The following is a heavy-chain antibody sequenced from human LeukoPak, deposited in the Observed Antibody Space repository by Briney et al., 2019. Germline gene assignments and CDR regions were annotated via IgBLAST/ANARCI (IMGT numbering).Heavy chain of an antibody. CDR2: IYYSGST. CDR1: GGSIGSYY. J-gene: IGHJ4*02. V-gene: IGHV4-59*01. D-gene: IGHD1-26*01. Sequence: SETLSLTCTVSGGSIGSYYWSWIRQPPGKGLEWIGYIYYSGSTNYNPSLKSRVTISVDTSKNQFSLKLSSVTAADTAVYYCARVTGGASYWGQGTLVTVSS. CDR3: ARVTGGASY.